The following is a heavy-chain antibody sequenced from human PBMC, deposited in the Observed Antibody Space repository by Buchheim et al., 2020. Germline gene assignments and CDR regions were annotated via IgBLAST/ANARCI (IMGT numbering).Heavy chain of an antibody. CDR2: IYYSGST. D-gene: IGHD6-13*01. J-gene: IGHJ4*02. Sequence: QLQLQESGPGLVKPSETLSLTCTVSGGSISSSSYYWGWIRQPPGKGLEWIGSIYYSGSTYYNPSLKSRVTISVDTSKNQFSLKLSSVTAADTAVYYCARGRRYSSSGLRTRYYFDYWGQGTL. V-gene: IGHV4-39*07. CDR3: ARGRRYSSSGLRTRYYFDY. CDR1: GGSISSSSYY.